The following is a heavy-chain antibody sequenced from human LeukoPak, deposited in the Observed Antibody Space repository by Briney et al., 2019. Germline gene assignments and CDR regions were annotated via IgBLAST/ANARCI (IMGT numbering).Heavy chain of an antibody. CDR3: ARSFVGGVVPAVRRAFDI. V-gene: IGHV4-39*01. D-gene: IGHD2-2*01. CDR2: IYYSGST. J-gene: IGHJ3*02. Sequence: SETLSLTCTASGGSISSNNYYWGWIRQPPGKGLEWIGSIYYSGSTYYNPSLKSRVTISVDTSKNQFSLKLSSVTAADTAVYYCARSFVGGVVPAVRRAFDIWGQGTMVTVSS. CDR1: GGSISSNNYY.